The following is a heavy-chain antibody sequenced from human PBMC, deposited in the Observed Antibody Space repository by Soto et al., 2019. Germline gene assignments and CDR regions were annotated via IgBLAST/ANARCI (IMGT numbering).Heavy chain of an antibody. J-gene: IGHJ6*02. CDR3: PKGPNWNYYYYGVDV. D-gene: IGHD1-20*01. CDR1: GDSINSYY. V-gene: IGHV4-4*07. Sequence: PSETLSLTCTVSGDSINSYYWSWIRQPAGKGLEWIGRVHSSGSTNYNPSLQSRVTMSVDTSKNQFSLKLSSVTAADTAVYYCPKGPNWNYYYYGVDVWGQGTTVTVSS. CDR2: VHSSGST.